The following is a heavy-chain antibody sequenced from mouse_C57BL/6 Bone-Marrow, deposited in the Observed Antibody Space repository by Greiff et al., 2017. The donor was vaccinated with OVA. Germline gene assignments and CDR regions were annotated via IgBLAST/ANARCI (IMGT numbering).Heavy chain of an antibody. D-gene: IGHD2-3*01. J-gene: IGHJ1*03. Sequence: QVQLQQSGAELAKPGASVKLSCKASGYTFTSYWMHWVKQRPGQGLEWIGYINPSSGYTKYNQKFKDKATLTADKYSSTAYMQLSSLTYEDSAVYYCARGWLLLWYFDVWGTGTTVTVSS. CDR1: GYTFTSYW. CDR2: INPSSGYT. V-gene: IGHV1-7*01. CDR3: ARGWLLLWYFDV.